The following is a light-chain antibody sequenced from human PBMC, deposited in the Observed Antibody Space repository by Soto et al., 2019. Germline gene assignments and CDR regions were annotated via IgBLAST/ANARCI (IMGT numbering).Light chain of an antibody. V-gene: IGKV3-20*01. CDR2: GAS. Sequence: EIVLTQSPGTLSLSPGERATLSCRASQSVSSSYLAWYQQKPGQAPRLLIYGASRATGIPDRFSGSGSGTDFTLTISRLEPEDFAVYYCQQYGSSPVTFGQGTKVEIK. CDR1: QSVSSSY. CDR3: QQYGSSPVT. J-gene: IGKJ1*01.